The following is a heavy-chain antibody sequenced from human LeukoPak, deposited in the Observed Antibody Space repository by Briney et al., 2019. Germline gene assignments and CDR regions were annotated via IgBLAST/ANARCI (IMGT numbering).Heavy chain of an antibody. CDR3: ARGDACSSTSCLANWFDP. CDR1: GYTFTGCY. CDR2: INPNSGGT. Sequence: ASVKVSCKASGYTFTGCYMHWVRQAPGQGLEWMGWINPNSGGTNYAQKFQGRVTMTRDTSISTAYMELSRLRSDDTAVYYCARGDACSSTSCLANWFDPWGQGTLVTVSS. J-gene: IGHJ5*02. V-gene: IGHV1-2*02. D-gene: IGHD2-2*01.